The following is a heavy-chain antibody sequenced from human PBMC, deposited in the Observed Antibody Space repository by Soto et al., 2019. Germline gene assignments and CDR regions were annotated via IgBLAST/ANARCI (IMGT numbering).Heavy chain of an antibody. J-gene: IGHJ4*02. CDR3: ARASGYFDY. CDR1: GFTFSSYA. Sequence: QVQLVESGGGVVQPGRSLRLSCAASGFTFSSYAMHWVRQAPGKGLEWVAVISYDGSNKYYADSVKGRFTISRDNSKNTQYLQMNSLRAEDTAVYYCARASGYFDYWGQGTLVTVSS. CDR2: ISYDGSNK. V-gene: IGHV3-30-3*01. D-gene: IGHD3-10*01.